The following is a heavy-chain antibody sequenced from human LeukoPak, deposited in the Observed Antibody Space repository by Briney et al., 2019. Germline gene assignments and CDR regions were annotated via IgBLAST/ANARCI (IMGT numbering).Heavy chain of an antibody. CDR1: GFSFTNFW. CDR2: IHPEGNEK. V-gene: IGHV3-7*04. Sequence: PGGSLRLSCAVSGFSFTNFWMSWVRQAPRRGLEWVANIHPEGNEKYHVDYLKSRFTLSRDNPKNLLFLQMNGLRVEDTAVYYCARGDAFSGDHWGQGTLVTVSS. CDR3: ARGDAFSGDH. J-gene: IGHJ4*02.